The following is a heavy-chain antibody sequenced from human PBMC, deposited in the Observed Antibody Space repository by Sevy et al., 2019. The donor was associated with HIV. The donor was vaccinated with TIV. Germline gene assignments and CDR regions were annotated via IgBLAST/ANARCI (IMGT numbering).Heavy chain of an antibody. D-gene: IGHD3-22*01. J-gene: IGHJ4*02. CDR2: ISTGSHYI. CDR3: ARSGYYYDSSGYS. V-gene: IGHV3-21*01. CDR1: GFSFSNFY. Sequence: GGSLRLSCAASGFSFSNFYMNWVRQAPGKGLEWDSSISTGSHYIYYADSVKGRFTISRDNAKNSLFLQMNSLRAEDTDAYYCARSGYYYDSSGYSWGQGTLVTVSS.